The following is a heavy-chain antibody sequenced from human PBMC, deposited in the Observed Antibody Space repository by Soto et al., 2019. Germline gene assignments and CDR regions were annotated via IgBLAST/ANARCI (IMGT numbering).Heavy chain of an antibody. J-gene: IGHJ4*02. V-gene: IGHV3-11*05. CDR2: ISSSSSYT. CDR3: XXXXXXXXXXXX. Sequence: QVPLVESGGGLVKPGGSLRLSCAASGFTFSDYYMSWIRQAPGKGLEWVSYISSSSSYTNYADSVKGRFTISRDNAKNSLXLXXXXXXXXXXXXXXXXXXXXXXXXXXXXGQGTLVTVSS. CDR1: GFTFSDYY.